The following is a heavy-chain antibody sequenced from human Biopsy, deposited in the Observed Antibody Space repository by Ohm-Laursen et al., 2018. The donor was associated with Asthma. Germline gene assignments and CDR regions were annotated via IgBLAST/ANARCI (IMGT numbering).Heavy chain of an antibody. CDR2: VYWTGST. CDR1: GGSISSSY. D-gene: IGHD6-19*01. Sequence: SDTLSLTCGVYGGSISSSYWSWIRQSPEKGLEWMGYVYWTGSTNYNPSLKSRITMSVDTSKNRMFLELTSVTAADTAIYYCVRAVRNEQWLAPFDYWGQGKPVTVSS. J-gene: IGHJ4*02. V-gene: IGHV4-59*07. CDR3: VRAVRNEQWLAPFDY.